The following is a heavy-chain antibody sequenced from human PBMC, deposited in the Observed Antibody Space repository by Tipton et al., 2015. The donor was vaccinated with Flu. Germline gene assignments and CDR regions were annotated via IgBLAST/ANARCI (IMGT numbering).Heavy chain of an antibody. D-gene: IGHD6-13*01. V-gene: IGHV1-46*01. CDR2: INPSGGST. Sequence: QLMQSGPEVKKPGASVKVSCKASGYTFTSYYMHWVRQAPGQGLEWMGIINPSGGSTSYAQKFQGRVTMTRDTSTSTVYMELSSLRSEDTAVYYCARVTAAAGRYYYYGMDVWGQGTTVTVSS. CDR3: ARVTAAAGRYYYYGMDV. J-gene: IGHJ6*02. CDR1: GYTFTSYY.